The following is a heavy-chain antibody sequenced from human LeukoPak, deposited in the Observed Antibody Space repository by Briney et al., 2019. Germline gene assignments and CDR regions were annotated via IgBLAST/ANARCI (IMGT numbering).Heavy chain of an antibody. CDR2: IYSSGST. Sequence: PSQTLSLTCTVSGGSISSYYWSWIRQSPGKGLEWIGHIYSSGSTNYNPSLKSRVTISIDTSKNQFSLKLSSVTAADTALYYCARNYDNSGYTAFGYRGRGTLVTVSS. J-gene: IGHJ4*02. CDR3: ARNYDNSGYTAFGY. V-gene: IGHV4-59*01. D-gene: IGHD3-22*01. CDR1: GGSISSYY.